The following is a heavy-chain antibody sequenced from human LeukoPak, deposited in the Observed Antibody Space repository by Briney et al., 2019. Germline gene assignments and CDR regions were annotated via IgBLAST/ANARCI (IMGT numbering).Heavy chain of an antibody. Sequence: SETLSLTCTVSGGSISSSSYYWGWIRQPPGKGLEWIGSIYYSGSTYYNPSLKSRVTISVDTSKNQFSLKLSSVTAADTAVYYCARVTVVVIHQQPKPPDYWGQGTLVTVSS. CDR1: GGSISSSSYY. V-gene: IGHV4-39*07. CDR3: ARVTVVVIHQQPKPPDY. CDR2: IYYSGST. D-gene: IGHD3-22*01. J-gene: IGHJ4*02.